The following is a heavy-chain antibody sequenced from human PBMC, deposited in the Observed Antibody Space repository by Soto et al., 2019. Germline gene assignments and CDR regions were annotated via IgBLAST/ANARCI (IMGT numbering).Heavy chain of an antibody. CDR3: ARVHPIYDSSGYSEAYFDS. CDR2: IFHSGST. J-gene: IGHJ4*02. V-gene: IGHV4-59*01. Sequence: PSEPLSLPCNVSVGSISPNYWSWIRQPPGKGLEWIAYIFHSGSTNYNPALRSRVTISLDTSNNQFSLKLTSVTAADTAVYYCARVHPIYDSSGYSEAYFDSWGQGTLVTVSS. D-gene: IGHD3-22*01. CDR1: VGSISPNY.